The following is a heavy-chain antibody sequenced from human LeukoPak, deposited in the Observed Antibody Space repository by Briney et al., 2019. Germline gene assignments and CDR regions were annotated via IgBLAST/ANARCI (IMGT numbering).Heavy chain of an antibody. D-gene: IGHD5-12*01. J-gene: IGHJ4*02. V-gene: IGHV5-51*01. Sequence: GASLQFSCKGSGYIFTSYWIGWVRPMPGSGLEWMGVIYPSDSDTRYSPSFQGQVTISADKSIDTAYLQWSSLKASDTAMYYCARQRDSGFDFDSWGQGTLVTVSS. CDR1: GYIFTSYW. CDR2: IYPSDSDT. CDR3: ARQRDSGFDFDS.